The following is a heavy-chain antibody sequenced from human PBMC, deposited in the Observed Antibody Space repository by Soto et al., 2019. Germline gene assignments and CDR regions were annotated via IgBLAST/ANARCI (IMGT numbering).Heavy chain of an antibody. J-gene: IGHJ4*02. CDR3: AKDHPAPEYNWNDGGVNY. CDR1: GFTFSSYA. D-gene: IGHD1-20*01. V-gene: IGHV3-23*01. CDR2: ISGSGGST. Sequence: EVQLLESGGGLVQPGGSLRLSCAASGFTFSSYAMSWVRQAPGKGLEWVSAISGSGGSTYYADSVKGRFTISRDNSKNPGDPQINSLRAEDTAVYYCAKDHPAPEYNWNDGGVNYGGQGTLVTVSS.